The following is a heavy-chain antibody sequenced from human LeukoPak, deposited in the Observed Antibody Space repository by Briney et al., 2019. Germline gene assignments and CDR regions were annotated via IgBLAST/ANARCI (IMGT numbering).Heavy chain of an antibody. J-gene: IGHJ4*02. CDR1: GGSISSYY. Sequence: SETLSLTCTVSGGSISSYYWSWIRQPPGKGLEWIGYSYYSGSTNYNPSLKSRVTISVDTSKNQFSLKLSSVTAADTAVYYCARVTGYMIEDYFDYWGQGTLVTVSS. D-gene: IGHD3-22*01. CDR2: SYYSGST. V-gene: IGHV4-59*01. CDR3: ARVTGYMIEDYFDY.